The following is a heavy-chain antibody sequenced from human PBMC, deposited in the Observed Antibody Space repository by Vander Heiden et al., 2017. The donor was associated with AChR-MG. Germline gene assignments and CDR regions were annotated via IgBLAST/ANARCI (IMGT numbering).Heavy chain of an antibody. CDR3: ARVSRVLSSREQEKHFDY. CDR2: INPNSGGT. D-gene: IGHD2-8*01. J-gene: IGHJ4*02. Sequence: QVQLAQPGAEVKKPGASVKVSCKASGYTFTGYSVRWGRQAPGQGVEWMGWINPNSGGTSLAQKFQGRVTMTRDTSSRTAYMELSRLRSDDTAVYYCARVSRVLSSREQEKHFDYWGQGTLVTVSS. V-gene: IGHV1-2*02. CDR1: GYTFTGYS.